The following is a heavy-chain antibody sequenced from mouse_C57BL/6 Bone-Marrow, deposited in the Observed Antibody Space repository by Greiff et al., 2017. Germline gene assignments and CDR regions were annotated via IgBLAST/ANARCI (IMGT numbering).Heavy chain of an antibody. V-gene: IGHV1-19*01. CDR2: INPYNGGT. Sequence: EVKLMESGPVLVKPGASVKMSCKASGYTFTDYYMNWVKQSHGKSLEWIGVINPYNGGTSYNQKFKGKATLTVDKSSSTAYMELNSLTSEDSAVYYCARGGNSFAYWGQGTLVTVSA. CDR1: GYTFTDYY. CDR3: ARGGNSFAY. J-gene: IGHJ3*01.